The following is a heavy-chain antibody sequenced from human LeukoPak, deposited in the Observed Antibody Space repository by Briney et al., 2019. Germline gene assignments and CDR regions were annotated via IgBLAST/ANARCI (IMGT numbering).Heavy chain of an antibody. CDR3: ARDFLNVRTWVVAATQGFDY. Sequence: GGSPRLSCAASGFTFSSYSMNWVRQAPGKGLEWVSYISSSSSTIYYADSVKGRFTISRDNAKNSLYLQMNSLRAEDTAVYYCARDFLNVRTWVVAATQGFDYWGQGTLVTVSS. D-gene: IGHD2-15*01. CDR2: ISSSSSTI. J-gene: IGHJ4*02. CDR1: GFTFSSYS. V-gene: IGHV3-48*04.